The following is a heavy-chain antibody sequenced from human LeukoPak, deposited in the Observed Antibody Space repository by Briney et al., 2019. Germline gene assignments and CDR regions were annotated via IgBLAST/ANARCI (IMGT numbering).Heavy chain of an antibody. J-gene: IGHJ4*02. CDR3: AKDGTYYYGSGSYFDY. D-gene: IGHD3-10*01. CDR1: GFTFSSYG. Sequence: PGGTLRLSCAASGFTFSSYGMSWVRQAPGKGLEWVSAISGSGGSTYYADSVKGRFTISRDNSKNTLYLQMNSLRAEDTAVYYCAKDGTYYYGSGSYFDYWGQGTLVTVSS. CDR2: ISGSGGST. V-gene: IGHV3-23*01.